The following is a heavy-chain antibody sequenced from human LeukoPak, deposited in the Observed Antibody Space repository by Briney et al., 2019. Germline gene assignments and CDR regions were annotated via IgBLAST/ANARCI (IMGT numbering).Heavy chain of an antibody. CDR2: IIPIFGTA. D-gene: IGHD3-22*01. V-gene: IGHV1-69*01. CDR3: ARDNYYDSSGYYSDY. CDR1: GGTFSSYA. Sequence: SVKVSCKASGGTFSSYAINWVRQAPGQGLEWMGGIIPIFGTANYAQKFQGRVTITADESTSTAYMELSSLRSEDTAVYYCARDNYYDSSGYYSDYWGQGTLVTVSS. J-gene: IGHJ4*02.